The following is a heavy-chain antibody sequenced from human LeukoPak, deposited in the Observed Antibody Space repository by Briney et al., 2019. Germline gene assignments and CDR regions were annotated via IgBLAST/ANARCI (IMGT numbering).Heavy chain of an antibody. V-gene: IGHV4-34*01. D-gene: IGHD3-22*01. J-gene: IGHJ4*02. CDR3: ARVPDYYDSSGFD. CDR1: GGSFSGYY. Sequence: PSETLSLTCAVYGGSFSGYYWSWIRQPPGKGLEWIGEINHSGSTNYNPSLKSRVTISVDTSKNQFSLKLSSVTAADTAVYYCARVPDYYDSSGFDWGQGTLVTVSS. CDR2: INHSGST.